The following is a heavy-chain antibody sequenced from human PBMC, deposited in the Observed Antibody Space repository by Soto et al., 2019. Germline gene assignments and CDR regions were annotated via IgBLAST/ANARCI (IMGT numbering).Heavy chain of an antibody. CDR3: AKGGSDNSPFDY. J-gene: IGHJ4*02. CDR1: GFTFSSHG. CDR2: ISYDGSNK. D-gene: IGHD5-12*01. V-gene: IGHV3-30*18. Sequence: GGSLRLSCAASGFTFSSHGMHWVRQAPGKGLEWVAVISYDGSNKYYADSVKGRFTISRDNSKNTLYLQMNSLRAEDTAVYYCAKGGSDNSPFDYWGQGTLVTVSS.